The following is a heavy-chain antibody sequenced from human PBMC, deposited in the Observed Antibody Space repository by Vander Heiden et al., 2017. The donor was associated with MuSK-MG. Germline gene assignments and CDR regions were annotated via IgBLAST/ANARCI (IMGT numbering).Heavy chain of an antibody. D-gene: IGHD3-22*01. CDR3: ARDSSGPHI. J-gene: IGHJ4*02. V-gene: IGHV3-66*01. CDR2: IYRDGGT. CDR1: GFIVSSNL. Sequence: EVQLVVSGGALVQPGVSLRLSCSASGFIVSSNLMSWVRQAPGHWLEWVSVIYRDGGTYYAGSVKGRFTISRDKSKNTLFLQMNSLGAEDTAVYFCARDSSGPHIWGQGTLVTVSS.